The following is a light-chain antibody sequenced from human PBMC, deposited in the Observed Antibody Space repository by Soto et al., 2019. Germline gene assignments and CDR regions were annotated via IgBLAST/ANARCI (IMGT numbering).Light chain of an antibody. CDR2: AAS. CDR1: QSVSSS. J-gene: IGKJ5*01. CDR3: QQYNNWLPLT. V-gene: IGKV3D-15*01. Sequence: EIVMTQSPATLSVSPGARATLSCRASQSVSSSLAWYQQKPGQAPRLLIYAASTRATGIPARFSASGSGPEFPLTISSLQSEDFAVYYCQQYNNWLPLTFGQGTRLEIK.